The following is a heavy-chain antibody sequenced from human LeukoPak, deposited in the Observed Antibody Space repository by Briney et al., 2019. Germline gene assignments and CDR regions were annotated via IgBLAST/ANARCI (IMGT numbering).Heavy chain of an antibody. V-gene: IGHV3-23*01. D-gene: IGHD2-21*02. CDR2: IVHSGDDT. CDR1: GFSFSMYS. CDR3: AKLGKGGDLKKDY. J-gene: IGHJ4*02. Sequence: GGSLRLSCAASGFSFSMYSMSWIRQAPGKGLQWVSSIVHSGDDTYYADSVKGRFTISRDNSKNTLYLEMNSLRADDTAVYYCAKLGKGGDLKKDYWGQGTLVTVSS.